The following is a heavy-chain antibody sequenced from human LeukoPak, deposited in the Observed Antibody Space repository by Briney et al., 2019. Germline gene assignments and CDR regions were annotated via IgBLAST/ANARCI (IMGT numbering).Heavy chain of an antibody. CDR3: ARESVAPDY. Sequence: KPSETLSLTCTVSGASISGYHWNWIRQPAGKGLEWIGRVYTSGSPNYNPSLKSRLTMSVDTSKNQFSLKLSSVTAADTAVYYCARESVAPDYWGQGTLVTVSS. CDR2: VYTSGSP. D-gene: IGHD4-23*01. V-gene: IGHV4-4*07. CDR1: GASISGYH. J-gene: IGHJ4*02.